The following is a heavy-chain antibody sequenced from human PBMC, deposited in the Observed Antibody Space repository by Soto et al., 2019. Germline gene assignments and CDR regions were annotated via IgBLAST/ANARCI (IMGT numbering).Heavy chain of an antibody. CDR1: GYTFTNYG. CDR2: VSAYNRNT. J-gene: IGHJ4*02. D-gene: IGHD1-26*01. V-gene: IGHV1-18*04. CDR3: ARERQWEPLLY. Sequence: QVQLVQSGVEVKKPGASVRLSCKASGYTFTNYGFTWVRQAPGQGLEWMGWVSAYNRNTNYAQKFQDRVTMTTDTSTSTAYMELRSLRSDDTAVYYYARERQWEPLLYWGEGTLLTVSP.